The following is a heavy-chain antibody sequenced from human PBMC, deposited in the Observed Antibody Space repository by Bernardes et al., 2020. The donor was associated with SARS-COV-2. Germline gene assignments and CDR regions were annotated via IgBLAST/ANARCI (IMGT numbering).Heavy chain of an antibody. D-gene: IGHD4-17*01. V-gene: IGHV1-8*01. Sequence: ASEKVSCKASGYTFTTYDINWVRQDTGQGLEWMGWMNPHSGNTGYEQKFQGRVTMNRNTSISTAYMELSSLRSEDTAVYYCARQGDYGDAFDIWGQGTMVTVSS. J-gene: IGHJ3*02. CDR1: GYTFTTYD. CDR2: MNPHSGNT. CDR3: ARQGDYGDAFDI.